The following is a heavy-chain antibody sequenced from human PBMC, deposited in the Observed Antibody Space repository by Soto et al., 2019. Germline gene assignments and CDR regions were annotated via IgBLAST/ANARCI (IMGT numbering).Heavy chain of an antibody. CDR2: IYYSGST. CDR1: GGSISSYY. J-gene: IGHJ6*02. V-gene: IGHV4-59*01. Sequence: SETLSLTCTVSGGSISSYYWSWIRQPPGKGLEWIGYIYYSGSTNYNPSLKSRVTISVDTSKNQFSLKLSSVTAADTAVYYCARIYYPLSYGMDVWGQGTTVTVSS. CDR3: ARIYYPLSYGMDV. D-gene: IGHD3-22*01.